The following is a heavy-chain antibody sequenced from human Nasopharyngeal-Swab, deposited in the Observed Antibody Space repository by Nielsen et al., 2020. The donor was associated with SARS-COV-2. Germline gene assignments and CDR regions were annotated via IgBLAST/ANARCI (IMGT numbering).Heavy chain of an antibody. D-gene: IGHD2-15*01. J-gene: IGHJ6*02. CDR3: ATAPAVVVVAATRDYYYYGMDV. CDR2: FDPEDGET. V-gene: IGHV1-24*01. CDR1: GYTLTELS. Sequence: ASVKVSCKVSGYTLTELSMHWVRQAPGKGLEWMGGFDPEDGETIYAQKFQGRVNMTEDTSTDTAYMELSSLRSEETAVYYCATAPAVVVVAATRDYYYYGMDVWGQGTTVTVSS.